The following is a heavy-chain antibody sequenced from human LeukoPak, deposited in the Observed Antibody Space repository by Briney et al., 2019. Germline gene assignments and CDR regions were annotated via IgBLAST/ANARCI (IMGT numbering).Heavy chain of an antibody. J-gene: IGHJ4*02. Sequence: SETLSLTCTVSGGSISSYYWSWIRQPPGKGLEWIGYIYHSGSTNYNPSLRSRVTISVDTSKKQFSLKLSSVTAADTAVYYCARGLWFGDENPPYFDYWGQGILVTVSS. CDR1: GGSISSYY. V-gene: IGHV4-59*08. CDR3: ARGLWFGDENPPYFDY. CDR2: IYHSGST. D-gene: IGHD3-10*01.